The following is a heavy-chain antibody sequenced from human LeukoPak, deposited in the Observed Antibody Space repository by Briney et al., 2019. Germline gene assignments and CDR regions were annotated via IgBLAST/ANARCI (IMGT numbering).Heavy chain of an antibody. V-gene: IGHV4-34*01. D-gene: IGHD6-19*01. CDR1: GVSFSDYY. CDR2: INHSGST. J-gene: IGHJ4*02. CDR3: ARGKWLDNY. Sequence: SETLSLTCAVYGVSFSDYYWSWIRQPPGKGLEWIGEINHSGSTNYNPSLKSRVTISVDTSKNQFSLKLSSVTAADTAVYYCARGKWLDNYWGQGTLVTVSS.